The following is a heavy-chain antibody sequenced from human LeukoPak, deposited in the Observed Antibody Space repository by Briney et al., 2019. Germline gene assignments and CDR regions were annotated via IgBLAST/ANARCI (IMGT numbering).Heavy chain of an antibody. CDR2: IYTSGST. D-gene: IGHD1-1*01. J-gene: IGHJ3*02. CDR1: GGSISGYY. CDR3: ARNADAFDI. V-gene: IGHV4-4*09. Sequence: SETLSLTCTVSGGSISGYYWSWIRQPPGKGLEWIGYIYTSGSTNYNPSLKSRVTISVGTSKNQFSLKLSSVTAADTAVYYCARNADAFDIWGQGTMVTVSS.